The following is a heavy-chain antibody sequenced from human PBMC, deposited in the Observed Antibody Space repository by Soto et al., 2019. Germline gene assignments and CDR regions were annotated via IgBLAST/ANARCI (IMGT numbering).Heavy chain of an antibody. CDR1: GFTFSSYG. J-gene: IGHJ4*02. Sequence: QVQLVESGGCVVQPGRSLRLSCAASGFTFSSYGMNWVRQAPGKRLEWVAVIWYDGSNKYYADSVKGRFTISRDKSKNTLYLHVNSLRAEDTAVYYCARDRYSSGWYDLDYWGQGTLVTVSS. CDR2: IWYDGSNK. V-gene: IGHV3-33*01. CDR3: ARDRYSSGWYDLDY. D-gene: IGHD6-19*01.